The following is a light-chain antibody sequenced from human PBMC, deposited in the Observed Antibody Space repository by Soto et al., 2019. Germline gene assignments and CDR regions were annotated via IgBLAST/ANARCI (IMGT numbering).Light chain of an antibody. CDR1: QSVSSSY. CDR3: QQYGSSPPWT. Sequence: EIVLAQSPGTLSLSPGARATLSCRASQSVSSSYLAWYQQRPGQAPRLLIYGASSRATGIPDRFSGSGSGTDFTLTISRLETEDFAVYYCQQYGSSPPWTFGQGTKVEIK. CDR2: GAS. J-gene: IGKJ1*01. V-gene: IGKV3-20*01.